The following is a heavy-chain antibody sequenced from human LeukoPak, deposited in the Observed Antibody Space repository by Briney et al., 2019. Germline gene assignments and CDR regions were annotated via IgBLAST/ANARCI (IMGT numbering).Heavy chain of an antibody. CDR1: GGSISSYY. V-gene: IGHV4-59*01. CDR2: IYYSGST. D-gene: IGHD2-2*01. J-gene: IGHJ5*02. CDR3: ARYGEYCSSTSCYGSAWFDP. Sequence: SETLSLTCTVSGGSISSYYWSWIRQPPGKGLEWIGYIYYSGSTNYNPSLKSRVTLSVDTSKNQFSLKLSSVTAADTAVYYCARYGEYCSSTSCYGSAWFDPWGQGTLVTVSS.